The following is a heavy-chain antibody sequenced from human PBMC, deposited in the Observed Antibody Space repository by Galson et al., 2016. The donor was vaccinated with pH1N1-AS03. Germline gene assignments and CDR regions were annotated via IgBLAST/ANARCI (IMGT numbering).Heavy chain of an antibody. Sequence: SVKVSCKASGVSFNNYAINWLRQAPGQGLEWMGGIIPVFGTPNYAQQFHGRVTIMADKSKTTAYMELSSLRSEDTAVYYCARGQFDYDSGGYYSYWGQGTLVTVSS. CDR2: IIPVFGTP. CDR1: GVSFNNYA. J-gene: IGHJ4*02. D-gene: IGHD3-22*01. CDR3: ARGQFDYDSGGYYSY. V-gene: IGHV1-69*06.